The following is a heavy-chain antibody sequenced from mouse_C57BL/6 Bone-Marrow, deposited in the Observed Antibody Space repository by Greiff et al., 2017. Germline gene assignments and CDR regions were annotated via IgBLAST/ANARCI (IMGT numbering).Heavy chain of an antibody. J-gene: IGHJ2*01. CDR3: SSFDGNYFDF. D-gene: IGHD2-3*01. Sequence: VQLQQSGAELVRPGASVKLSCTASGFNIKDDYIHWVKQRPEQGLEWIGWIAPEIGDTEYASKFQGKATITSDTSSNTAYLQLSSLTSEDTAVYYCSSFDGNYFDFWGQGTPLTVAS. CDR2: IAPEIGDT. CDR1: GFNIKDDY. V-gene: IGHV14-4*01.